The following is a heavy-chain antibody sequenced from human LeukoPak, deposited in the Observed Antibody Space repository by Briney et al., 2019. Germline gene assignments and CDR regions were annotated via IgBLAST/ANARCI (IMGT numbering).Heavy chain of an antibody. CDR1: GGTFSSYA. CDR3: AREGGATEFDY. V-gene: IGHV1-69*05. Sequence: GASVKVSCKASGGTFSSYAISWVRQAPGQGLGWMGRIIPIFGTANYAQKFQGRVTITTDESTSTAYMELSSLRSEDTAVYYCAREGGATEFDYWGQGTLVTVSS. D-gene: IGHD1-26*01. J-gene: IGHJ4*02. CDR2: IIPIFGTA.